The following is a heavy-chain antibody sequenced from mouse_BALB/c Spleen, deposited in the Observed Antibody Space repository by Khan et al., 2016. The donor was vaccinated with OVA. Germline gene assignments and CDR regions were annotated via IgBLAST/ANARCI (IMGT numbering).Heavy chain of an antibody. CDR3: ARNYGSDFDY. Sequence: VRLQQSGPELVKPGASVKISCKASGYSFTGYFMNWVMQSPGKSLEWIGRINPHIGETFYNPKFKGKATLTADESSSTAHMELRNLASEDSAVYYCARNYGSDFDYWGQGTTLTVSS. CDR1: GYSFTGYF. V-gene: IGHV1-20*02. D-gene: IGHD1-1*01. CDR2: INPHIGET. J-gene: IGHJ2*01.